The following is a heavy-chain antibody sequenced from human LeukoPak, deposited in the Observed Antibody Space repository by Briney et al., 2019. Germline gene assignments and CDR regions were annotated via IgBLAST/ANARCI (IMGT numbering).Heavy chain of an antibody. Sequence: GGSLKLSCAASGFTFSSFVMSWVRQAPGKGLEWVSAISGSGGSTFYADSVKGWFTISRDNSKNTLYLQMNILRAEDTAVYYCARDQVPGQYWGQGTLVTVSS. CDR1: GFTFSSFV. V-gene: IGHV3-23*01. CDR2: ISGSGGST. CDR3: ARDQVPGQY. J-gene: IGHJ4*02.